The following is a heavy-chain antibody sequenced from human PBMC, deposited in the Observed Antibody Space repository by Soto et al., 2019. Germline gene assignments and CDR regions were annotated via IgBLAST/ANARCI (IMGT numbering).Heavy chain of an antibody. V-gene: IGHV4-61*03. CDR2: IYFTGTT. J-gene: IGHJ3*01. CDR3: ARDLVAIGGRVYAVNL. D-gene: IGHD2-21*01. CDR1: GDSVSSGSHH. Sequence: QVQLQESGPGRVRPSETLSLTCTVAGDSVSSGSHHWNWIRQAPVKGLEWIGSIYFTGTTNHNPSLKSRVTISGDTSKNHLSLNLTSVTAADTAVYYCARDLVAIGGRVYAVNLGGQGTMVTVSS.